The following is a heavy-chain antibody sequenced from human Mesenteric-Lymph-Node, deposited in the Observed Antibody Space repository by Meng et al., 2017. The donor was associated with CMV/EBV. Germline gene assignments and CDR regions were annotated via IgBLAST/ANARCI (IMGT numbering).Heavy chain of an antibody. D-gene: IGHD1-7*01. CDR2: IYYNGRP. CDR1: GASIGGSSYH. V-gene: IGHV4-39*07. CDR3: LELDFDY. J-gene: IGHJ4*02. Sequence: GSLRLSCSVSGASIGGSSYHWGWIRQPPGKGLEWIGNIYYNGRPYYNPSLKSRVSISVDTSKNQFSLKLRSVTAADTAVYYCLELDFDYWGQGMLVTVSS.